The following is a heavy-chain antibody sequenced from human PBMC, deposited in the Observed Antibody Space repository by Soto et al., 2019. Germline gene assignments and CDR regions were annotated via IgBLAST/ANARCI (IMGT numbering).Heavy chain of an antibody. CDR3: ARVVAVAGYYYYGMDV. V-gene: IGHV1-8*02. D-gene: IGHD6-19*01. CDR1: GYTFTSYG. Sequence: ASVKVSCKASGYTFTSYGISWVRQAPGQGLEWMGWMNPNSGNTGYAQKFQGRVTMTTNTSISTAYMELSSLRSEDTAVYYCARVVAVAGYYYYGMDVWGQGTTVTVSS. CDR2: MNPNSGNT. J-gene: IGHJ6*02.